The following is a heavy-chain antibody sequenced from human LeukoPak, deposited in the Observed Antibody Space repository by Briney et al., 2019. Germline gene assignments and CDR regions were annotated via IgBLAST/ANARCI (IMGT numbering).Heavy chain of an antibody. D-gene: IGHD3-22*01. CDR1: GFTFSSYW. J-gene: IGHJ4*02. Sequence: PGGSLRLSCAASGFTFSSYWMHWVRQAPGKGLVWVSRINTDGSRTDYADSVKGRFTISRDNAKNTLYLQMNSLRAEDTAVYYCARTYFYESSGYEGYWGQGTLVTVSS. V-gene: IGHV3-74*01. CDR3: ARTYFYESSGYEGY. CDR2: INTDGSRT.